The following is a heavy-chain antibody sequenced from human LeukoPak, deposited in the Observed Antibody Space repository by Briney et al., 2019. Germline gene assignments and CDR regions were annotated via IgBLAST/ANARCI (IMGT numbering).Heavy chain of an antibody. Sequence: GGSLRLSCAASGFIFSTYEMNWVRQAPGKGLEWVSYISSSGNTIYYADSVKGRFTISRDNAKNPLYLQMNSLGAEDTAVYYCARFGVTWGQGTLVTVSS. CDR1: GFIFSTYE. V-gene: IGHV3-48*03. CDR2: ISSSGNTI. J-gene: IGHJ4*02. D-gene: IGHD3-16*01. CDR3: ARFGVT.